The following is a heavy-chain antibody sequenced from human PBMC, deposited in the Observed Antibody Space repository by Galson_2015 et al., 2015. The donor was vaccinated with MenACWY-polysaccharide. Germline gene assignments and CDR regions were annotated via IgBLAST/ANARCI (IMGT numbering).Heavy chain of an antibody. V-gene: IGHV3-30*18. CDR2: ISYEGSKK. J-gene: IGHJ3*02. CDR3: AKVRGGSANLDAFGS. CDR1: GFHFRNYG. Sequence: LRLDGAASGFHFRNYGMHWVRQAPGRGLEWGALISYEGSKKDYADSGNGRFTISRDNSKNTLYLPMTSLRAEDTAVYYCAKVRGGSANLDAFGSWGQGTMVPVSS. D-gene: IGHD4/OR15-4a*01.